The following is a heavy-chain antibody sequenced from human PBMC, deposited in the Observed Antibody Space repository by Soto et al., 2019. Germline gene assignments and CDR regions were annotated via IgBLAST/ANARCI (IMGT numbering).Heavy chain of an antibody. Sequence: SLILSCAGSVFTFRWFGMNWVRQAPGKGLEWVARISNDGSNEYYVDSVKGRFTISRDNSKNTLYLQMDSLRAEDTAVYYCAKGEVRGIIPSYFDYWGLGTLVTAPQ. V-gene: IGHV3-30*18. CDR2: ISNDGSNE. D-gene: IGHD3-10*01. CDR3: AKGEVRGIIPSYFDY. CDR1: VFTFRWFG. J-gene: IGHJ4*02.